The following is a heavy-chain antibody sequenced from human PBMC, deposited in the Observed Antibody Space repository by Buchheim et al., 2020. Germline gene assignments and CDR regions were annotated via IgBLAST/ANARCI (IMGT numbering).Heavy chain of an antibody. CDR1: GYTFTSYY. V-gene: IGHV1-46*01. Sequence: QVQLVQSGAEVKKPGASVKVSCKASGYTFTSYYMHWVRQAPGQGLEWMGIINPSGGSTSYAQKFQGRVTRTRETSTSTVHMELSSLRSEDTAVYYCARDLVMGVAVAGTGYFDYWGQGTL. CDR2: INPSGGST. J-gene: IGHJ4*02. CDR3: ARDLVMGVAVAGTGYFDY. D-gene: IGHD6-19*01.